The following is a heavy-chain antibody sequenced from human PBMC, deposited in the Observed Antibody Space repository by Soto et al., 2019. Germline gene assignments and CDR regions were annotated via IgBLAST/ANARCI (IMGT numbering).Heavy chain of an antibody. D-gene: IGHD2-15*01. Sequence: QLAQSGPEVKKPGASVKVSCKASGYTFNDYGITWVRQAPGQGLEWVGWISTSIGHTNYAHRFQGRVTMTTDGSANTASMELRSLRSDDTAVYYCARASYCSGGTCTNWFHPWGQGTQVTVSS. V-gene: IGHV1-18*01. CDR3: ARASYCSGGTCTNWFHP. J-gene: IGHJ5*02. CDR1: GYTFNDYG. CDR2: ISTSIGHT.